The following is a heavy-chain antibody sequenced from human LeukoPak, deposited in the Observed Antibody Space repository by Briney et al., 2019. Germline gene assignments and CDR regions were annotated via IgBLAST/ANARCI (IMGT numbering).Heavy chain of an antibody. CDR1: GGSLSDYY. J-gene: IGHJ5*02. CDR2: IYYNGNT. D-gene: IGHD5-12*01. V-gene: IGHV4-59*01. Sequence: SETLSLTCTVSGGSLSDYYWSWIRQTPGKGLEWIGYIYYNGNTNYKPSLKSRVTIAVYTSKNQISLKLSSVTAADAAVYYCARGGRYSDHNWFEHWGQGTLVTVS. CDR3: ARGGRYSDHNWFEH.